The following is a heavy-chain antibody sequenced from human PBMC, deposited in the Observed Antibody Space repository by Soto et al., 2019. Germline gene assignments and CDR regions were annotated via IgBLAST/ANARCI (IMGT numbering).Heavy chain of an antibody. CDR3: PRDTTGSPVY. V-gene: IGHV1-18*01. Sequence: QVQLVQSGAEGKKPGASVKVSCKASGYTFTSYGISWVRQAPGQGLEWMGWISAYNGNTNYAQKLQGRVTITTDTSTRTAYLELRSLRSEDTAVYYCPRDTTGSPVYWGQGTLVTVSS. CDR1: GYTFTSYG. D-gene: IGHD1-1*01. CDR2: ISAYNGNT. J-gene: IGHJ4*02.